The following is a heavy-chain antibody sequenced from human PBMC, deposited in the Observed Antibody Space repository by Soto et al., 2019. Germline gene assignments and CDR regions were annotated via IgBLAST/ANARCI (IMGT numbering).Heavy chain of an antibody. J-gene: IGHJ4*02. CDR2: ISAYNGYT. Sequence: ASVKVSCKASGYSFTSYGISWVRQAPGQGLEWMGWISAYNGYTNYAQNFQGRVIMTTDTSTSTSYMELGNLTSDDTAVYYCARDNVYSSGRNAPDFWDRGTLVTVSS. CDR3: ARDNVYSSGRNAPDF. D-gene: IGHD3-22*01. CDR1: GYSFTSYG. V-gene: IGHV1-18*01.